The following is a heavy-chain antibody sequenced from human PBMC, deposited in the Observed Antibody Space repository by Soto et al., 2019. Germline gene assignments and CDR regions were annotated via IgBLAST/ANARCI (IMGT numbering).Heavy chain of an antibody. CDR2: IYYSGST. V-gene: IGHV4-61*08. CDR3: ARRWGRTFDY. Sequence: HSETLSLTCTVFGGSISSGGYYWSWIRQPPGKGLEWIGYIYYSGSTNYNPSLKSRVTISVDTSKNQFSLKLSSVTAADTAVYYCARRWGRTFDYWGQGTLVTVS. D-gene: IGHD7-27*01. CDR1: GGSISSGGYY. J-gene: IGHJ4*02.